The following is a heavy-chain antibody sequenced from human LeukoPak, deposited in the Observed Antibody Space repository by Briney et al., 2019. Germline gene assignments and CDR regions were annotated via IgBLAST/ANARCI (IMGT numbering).Heavy chain of an antibody. J-gene: IGHJ6*03. D-gene: IGHD6-13*01. CDR1: GGSISSYY. CDR3: ARGRQQLVRRGYYYYMDV. Sequence: SETLSLTCTVSGGSISSYYWSWIRQPAGEGLEWIGHIYSTGSTNYNPSLKSRVTLSVDRSKNQFSLRLNSVTAADTAVYYCARGRQQLVRRGYYYYMDVWGKGTTVTVSS. V-gene: IGHV4-4*07. CDR2: IYSTGST.